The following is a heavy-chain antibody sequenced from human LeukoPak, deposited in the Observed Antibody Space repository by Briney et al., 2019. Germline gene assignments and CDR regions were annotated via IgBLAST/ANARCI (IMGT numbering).Heavy chain of an antibody. V-gene: IGHV3-11*03. D-gene: IGHD3-22*01. CDR1: GFTFSDYY. CDR3: ARHYFDTSGYSSYFDC. CDR2: ISSSSSYT. J-gene: IGHJ4*02. Sequence: PGGSLRLSCAASGFTFSDYYMSWIRQAPGKGLEWVSYISSSSSYTNYADSVKGRFTISRDNAKNSLYLQMNSLRAEDTAVYYCARHYFDTSGYSSYFDCWGQGTLVTVSS.